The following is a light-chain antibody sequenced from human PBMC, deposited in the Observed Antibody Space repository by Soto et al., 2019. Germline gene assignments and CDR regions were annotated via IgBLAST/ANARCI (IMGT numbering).Light chain of an antibody. V-gene: IGKV3-20*01. J-gene: IGKJ2*01. CDR3: QQYGSSPPYT. CDR2: GAS. Sequence: EIVLTQSPGTLSLSPGERATLSCRASQSVSSSYLAWYQQKPGQAPRLLIYGASSRATGIPDRFSGSGSGTDFTLNISRLEPEDCAGYYCQQYGSSPPYTFGQGTKLEIK. CDR1: QSVSSSY.